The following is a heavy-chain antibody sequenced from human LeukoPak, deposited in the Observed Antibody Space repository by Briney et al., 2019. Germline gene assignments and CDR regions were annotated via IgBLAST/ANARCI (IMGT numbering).Heavy chain of an antibody. V-gene: IGHV3-7*01. CDR1: GFTFSDHW. Sequence: EGSLKLFCTASGFTFSDHWMTWVRQAPGKGLEWVATIKGDGSHRSYGDSVRGRFTISRDNAKNSLTIEMDSLRVEDTAFYYCFGGSPVLANWGQGTLVTVSP. J-gene: IGHJ4*02. D-gene: IGHD3-3*01. CDR2: IKGDGSHR. CDR3: FGGSPVLAN.